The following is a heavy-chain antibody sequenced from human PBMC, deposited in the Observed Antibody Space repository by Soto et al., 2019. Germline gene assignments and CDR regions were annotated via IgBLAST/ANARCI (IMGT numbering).Heavy chain of an antibody. D-gene: IGHD1-1*01. V-gene: IGHV4-31*03. J-gene: IGHJ4*02. CDR1: GGSISTVGHY. Sequence: SETLSLTCSVSGGSISTVGHYWTWIRQPPGKGLEWIGSIYHTGSTYYSKSLRSRLTMSVDTSKSQFSLGLSSVTAADTAVYYCARATGTLRSRNCDYWGQGSLVTVSS. CDR3: ARATGTLRSRNCDY. CDR2: IYHTGST.